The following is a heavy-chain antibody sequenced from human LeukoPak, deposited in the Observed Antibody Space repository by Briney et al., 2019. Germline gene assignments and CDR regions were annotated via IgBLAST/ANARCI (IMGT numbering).Heavy chain of an antibody. CDR3: ARGVGTTSNWFDP. Sequence: PSQTLSLTCTVSGGSISSYWSWIRQPPGKGLEWIGCFYYRGRTNYNPSLKSRLTISVDTSKNQFSLKLNSVTAADTAVYYCARGVGTTSNWFDPWGQGTLVSVSS. CDR2: FYYRGRT. V-gene: IGHV4-59*01. CDR1: GGSISSY. D-gene: IGHD1-1*01. J-gene: IGHJ5*02.